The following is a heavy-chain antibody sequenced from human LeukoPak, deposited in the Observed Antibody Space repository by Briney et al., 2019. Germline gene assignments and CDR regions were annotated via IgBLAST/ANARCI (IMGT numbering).Heavy chain of an antibody. CDR2: IYYSGST. V-gene: IGHV4-38-2*02. CDR1: GYSISSGYY. CDR3: ARISSGYYYGFDY. Sequence: SETLSLTCTVSGYSISSGYYWGWIRQPPGKGLEWIGSIYYSGSTYYNPSLKSRVTISVDTSKNQFSLKLSSVTAADTAMYYCARISSGYYYGFDYWGQGTLVTVSS. J-gene: IGHJ4*02. D-gene: IGHD3-22*01.